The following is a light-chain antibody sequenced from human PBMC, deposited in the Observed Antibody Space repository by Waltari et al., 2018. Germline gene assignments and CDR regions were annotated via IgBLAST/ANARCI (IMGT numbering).Light chain of an antibody. Sequence: QSALTQPRSVSGSPGQSVTLPCTGTSSNVGSFYYVSWYQHHPGKAPKLLIYDVAKRPSGVPHRFSGSKSGNTASLTITGLQTEDEADYYCCSYTGTNTFVLGTGTAITVL. V-gene: IGLV2-11*01. CDR2: DVA. CDR1: SSNVGSFYY. J-gene: IGLJ1*01. CDR3: CSYTGTNTFV.